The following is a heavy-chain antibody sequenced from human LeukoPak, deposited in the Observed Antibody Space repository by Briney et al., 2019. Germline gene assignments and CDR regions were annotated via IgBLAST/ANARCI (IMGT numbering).Heavy chain of an antibody. CDR2: IKQDGSEK. Sequence: GGSLRLSCAASGFTFSSYWMSWVRQAPGKGLEWVANIKQDGSEKYYVDSVKGRFTISRDNAKNSLYLQMNSLRAEDTAVYYCARPPYSYSSGWYDYWGQGTLVTVSS. V-gene: IGHV3-7*01. CDR3: ARPPYSYSSGWYDY. J-gene: IGHJ4*02. D-gene: IGHD6-19*01. CDR1: GFTFSSYW.